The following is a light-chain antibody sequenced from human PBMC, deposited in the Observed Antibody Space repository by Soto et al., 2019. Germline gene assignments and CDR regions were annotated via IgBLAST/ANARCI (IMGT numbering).Light chain of an antibody. Sequence: QMTQSPSTLSASVGDRVTITCRASQSISSWLAWYQQKPGKAPKLLINKASSLESGVPSRFSDSGSGTEFTLTISSLQPDDLATYYCQQYDSFPWTFGQGTKVEIK. CDR2: KAS. V-gene: IGKV1-5*03. J-gene: IGKJ1*01. CDR1: QSISSW. CDR3: QQYDSFPWT.